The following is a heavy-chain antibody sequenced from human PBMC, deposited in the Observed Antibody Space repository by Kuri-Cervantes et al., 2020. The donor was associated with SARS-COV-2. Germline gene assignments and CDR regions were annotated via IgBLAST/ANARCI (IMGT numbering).Heavy chain of an antibody. D-gene: IGHD3-16*01. Sequence: GESLKISCAAPGFTVSSNYMSWVRQAPGKGLGWVSLIYSGGSTYYADSVKGRFTISRDNSKNTLYLQMSSLRAEDTAVYYCARVRGDYVPWGQGTLVTVSS. CDR3: ARVRGDYVP. J-gene: IGHJ5*02. CDR1: GFTVSSNY. CDR2: IYSGGST. V-gene: IGHV3-53*01.